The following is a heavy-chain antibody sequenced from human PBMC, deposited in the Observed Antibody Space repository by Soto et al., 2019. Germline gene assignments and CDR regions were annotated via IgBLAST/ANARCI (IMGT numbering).Heavy chain of an antibody. J-gene: IGHJ5*02. CDR1: GFTFSSYG. V-gene: IGHV3-30*18. CDR3: VEDRPWFDP. Sequence: QVQLVESGGGVVQPGRSLRLSCAASGFTFSSYGMHWVRQAPGKGLEWVAVISYDGSNKYYADSVKGRFTVSRDNSKNTLYLQMNSLRAEDTAMYYCVEDRPWFDPWGQGTLVTVSS. CDR2: ISYDGSNK.